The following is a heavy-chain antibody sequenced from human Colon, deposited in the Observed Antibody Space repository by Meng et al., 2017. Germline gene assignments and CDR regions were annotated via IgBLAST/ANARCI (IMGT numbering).Heavy chain of an antibody. CDR2: VCAYSGKT. V-gene: IGHV1-18*01. J-gene: IGHJ5*02. CDR1: GYIFNNYA. CDR3: SGDENSSGPTTNWFDP. D-gene: IGHD6-19*01. Sequence: ASVKVSCKASGYIFNNYAISWFRQSPGLGLEWMGWVCAYSGKTIYAQNFQDRLTLTTETSTTTANMELRSLRSDDTAIYYCSGDENSSGPTTNWFDPWGQGTLVTVSS.